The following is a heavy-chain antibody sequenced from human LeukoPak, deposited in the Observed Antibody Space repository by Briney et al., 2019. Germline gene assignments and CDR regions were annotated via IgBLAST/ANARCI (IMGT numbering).Heavy chain of an antibody. CDR1: GGSISNYY. Sequence: SETLSLTCTVSGGSISNYYWNWIRQPPGKGLEFFGYIYYSGSTTYNPSLKSRVTISVDTSKNQFSLKLISVTAADTAVYYCARRGYSSGWYYFDYWGQGTLVTVSS. V-gene: IGHV4-59*08. CDR2: IYYSGST. CDR3: ARRGYSSGWYYFDY. J-gene: IGHJ4*02. D-gene: IGHD6-19*01.